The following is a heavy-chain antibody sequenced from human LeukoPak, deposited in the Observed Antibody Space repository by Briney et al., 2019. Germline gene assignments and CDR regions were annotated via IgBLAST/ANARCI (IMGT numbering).Heavy chain of an antibody. J-gene: IGHJ4*02. Sequence: PGGSLRLSCAASGFTFSNYWMSWVRQAPGKGLEWVANINEDGSEKNYVDSVKGRFTISRDNAKNSLYLQMNSLRAEDAGVYYCARDKYCTDGNCDGGSKFDYWGQGTLVTVSS. CDR3: ARDKYCTDGNCDGGSKFDY. V-gene: IGHV3-7*01. CDR2: INEDGSEK. CDR1: GFTFSNYW. D-gene: IGHD2-15*01.